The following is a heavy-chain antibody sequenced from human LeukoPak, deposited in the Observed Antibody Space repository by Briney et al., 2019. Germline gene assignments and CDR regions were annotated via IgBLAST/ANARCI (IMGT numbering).Heavy chain of an antibody. J-gene: IGHJ4*02. Sequence: GGSLRLSCAASGFTFSSYSMNWVRQAPGKGLEWGSSISSSSSYIYYADSVKGRFTISRDNAKNSLYLQMNSLRAEDTAVYYCARDMGYCSGGSCYAYFDYWGQGTLVTVSS. V-gene: IGHV3-21*01. CDR1: GFTFSSYS. CDR2: ISSSSSYI. CDR3: ARDMGYCSGGSCYAYFDY. D-gene: IGHD2-15*01.